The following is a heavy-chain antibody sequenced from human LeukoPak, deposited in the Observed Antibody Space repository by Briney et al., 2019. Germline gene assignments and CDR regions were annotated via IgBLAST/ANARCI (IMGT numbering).Heavy chain of an antibody. D-gene: IGHD2-2*01. CDR1: GYSISSGYY. CDR3: ARRYQLYYFDY. CDR2: IYHSGST. J-gene: IGHJ4*02. V-gene: IGHV4-38-2*01. Sequence: SETLSLTCAVSGYSISSGYYWGWIRRPPGKGLEWIGSIYHSGSTYYNPSLKSRVTISVDTSKNQFSLKLSSVTAADTAVYYCARRYQLYYFDYWGQGTLVTVSS.